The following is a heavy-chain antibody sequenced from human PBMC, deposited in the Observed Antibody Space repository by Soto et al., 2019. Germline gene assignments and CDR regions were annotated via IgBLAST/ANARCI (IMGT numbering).Heavy chain of an antibody. V-gene: IGHV3-23*01. D-gene: IGHD1-26*01. CDR3: ANYLTAVGATSPFDY. Sequence: PGGSLRLSCAASVFTFSSYSMSWVRQAPGKGLEWVSALSGSGGNTYYADSVKGRFTISRDNSKNTLYLQMNSLRAEDTAIYYCANYLTAVGATSPFDYWGQGTLVTVSS. CDR1: VFTFSSYS. CDR2: LSGSGGNT. J-gene: IGHJ4*02.